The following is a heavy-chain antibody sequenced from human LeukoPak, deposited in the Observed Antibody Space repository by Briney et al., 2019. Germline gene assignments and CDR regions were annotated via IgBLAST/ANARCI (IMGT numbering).Heavy chain of an antibody. CDR3: ATDGLVSGWYSSIS. Sequence: GGSLRLSCAASGFTFSSYAMHWVRQAPGKGLEWVAVISYDGSNKYYADSVKGRFTISRDNSKNTLYLQMNSLRAEDTAVYYCATDGLVSGWYSSISWGQGTLVTVSS. CDR1: GFTFSSYA. D-gene: IGHD6-19*01. J-gene: IGHJ5*02. V-gene: IGHV3-30-3*01. CDR2: ISYDGSNK.